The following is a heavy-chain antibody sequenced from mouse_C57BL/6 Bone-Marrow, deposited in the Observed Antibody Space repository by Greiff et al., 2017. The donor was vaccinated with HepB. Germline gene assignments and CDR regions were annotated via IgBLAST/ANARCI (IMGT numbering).Heavy chain of an antibody. CDR2: ISNLAYSI. V-gene: IGHV5-15*01. CDR3: ARQLRLRAMDY. J-gene: IGHJ4*01. CDR1: GFTFSDYG. Sequence: EVQRVESGGGLVQPGGSPKLSCAASGFTFSDYGMAWVRQAPRKGPEWVAFISNLAYSIYYADTVTGRFTISRENAKNTLYLEMSSLRSEDTAMYYCARQLRLRAMDYWGQGTSVTVSS. D-gene: IGHD3-2*02.